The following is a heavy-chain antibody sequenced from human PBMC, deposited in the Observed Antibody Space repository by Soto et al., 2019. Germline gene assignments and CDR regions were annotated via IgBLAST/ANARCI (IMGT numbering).Heavy chain of an antibody. V-gene: IGHV1-58*01. CDR2: IVVGSGNT. CDR3: AADQEGITMIV. CDR1: GFTFTSSA. D-gene: IGHD3-22*01. J-gene: IGHJ4*02. Sequence: QMQLVQSGPEVKKPGTSVKVSCKASGFTFTSSAVQWVRQARGQRLEWIGWIVVGSGNTNYAQKFQERVTITRDMSTSTAYMELSSLRSEDTAMYYCAADQEGITMIVWGQGTLVTVSS.